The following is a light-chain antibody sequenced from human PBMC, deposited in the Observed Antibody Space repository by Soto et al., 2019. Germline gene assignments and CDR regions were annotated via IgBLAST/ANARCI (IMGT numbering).Light chain of an antibody. CDR1: SSDVGSYNR. Sequence: QSALTQPPSVSGSPGQSVTISCTGTSSDVGSYNRVSWYQQPPGTAPKLMIYEVNNRPSGVPDRFSGSKSGNTASLTITGLHAEDEADYYCNSYTSSNTYVFGTGTKVTVL. J-gene: IGLJ1*01. CDR2: EVN. V-gene: IGLV2-18*02. CDR3: NSYTSSNTYV.